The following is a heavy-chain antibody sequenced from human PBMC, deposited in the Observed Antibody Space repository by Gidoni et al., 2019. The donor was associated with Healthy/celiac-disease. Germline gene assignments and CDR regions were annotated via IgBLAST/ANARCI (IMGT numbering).Heavy chain of an antibody. CDR2: IYYSGST. D-gene: IGHD6-25*01. CDR3: ARGTLGTFSAAPTLDY. CDR1: GGSVSSGSYY. Sequence: QVQLQESGPGLVKPSETLSLTCTVSGGSVSSGSYYWSWIRQPPGKGLEWIGYIYYSGSTNDNPSLKSRVTISVDTSKNQFSLKLSSVTAADTAVYYCARGTLGTFSAAPTLDYWGQGTLVTVSS. J-gene: IGHJ4*02. V-gene: IGHV4-61*01.